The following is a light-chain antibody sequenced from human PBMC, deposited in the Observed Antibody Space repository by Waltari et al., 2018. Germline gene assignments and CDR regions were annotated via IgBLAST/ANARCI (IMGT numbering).Light chain of an antibody. CDR2: GAS. CDR1: QSISRY. J-gene: IGKJ1*01. CDR3: QHHFRLPAT. Sequence: PGERAPLSCRSSQSISRYLAWYQQKPGQAPRLLIYGASNRATGVPPRFSGSGSGTDFSLTISGLEPEDSAVYYCQHHFRLPATFGQGTKVEIK. V-gene: IGKV3-20*01.